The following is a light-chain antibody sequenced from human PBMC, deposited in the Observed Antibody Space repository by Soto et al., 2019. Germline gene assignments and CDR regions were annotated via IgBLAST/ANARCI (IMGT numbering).Light chain of an antibody. CDR3: QKYGTAPRT. Sequence: EIVLTQSPGTLSLSPGERATLFCRASESVSTAFLAWYHQKPGQAPRLLIYGASYRAAGIPDRFSGSGSGTDFTLTISRWEPEDFGVYYCQKYGTAPRTFGQGTKVEIK. V-gene: IGKV3-20*01. CDR1: ESVSTAF. CDR2: GAS. J-gene: IGKJ1*01.